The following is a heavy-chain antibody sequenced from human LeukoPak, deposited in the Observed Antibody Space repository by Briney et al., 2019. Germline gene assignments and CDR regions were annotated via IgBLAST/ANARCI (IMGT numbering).Heavy chain of an antibody. CDR1: GFTFSSYW. D-gene: IGHD3-3*01. CDR3: ARGQRAHVEWSSYMDV. Sequence: QTGGSLRLSCAASGFTFSSYWMHWVRQAPGKGLVWVSRINSDGSSTSYADSVKGRFTLSRDNSKNTLYLQMNNLRAEDTAVYYCARGQRAHVEWSSYMDVWGKGTTVTVSS. CDR2: INSDGSST. J-gene: IGHJ6*03. V-gene: IGHV3-74*01.